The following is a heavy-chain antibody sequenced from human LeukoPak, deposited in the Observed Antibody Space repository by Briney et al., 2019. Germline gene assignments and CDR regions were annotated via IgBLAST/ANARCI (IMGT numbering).Heavy chain of an antibody. V-gene: IGHV5-51*01. D-gene: IGHD6-13*01. Sequence: GESLKISCKDSGYSFSNHWIGWVRQMPGKNLEWMGIIYVGGSDTRYSPSFQGQVTISADKSINTAYLQWSSLKASDTAMYYCARPRIAAAGYAFDIWGQGTMVTVSS. CDR2: IYVGGSDT. CDR3: ARPRIAAAGYAFDI. J-gene: IGHJ3*02. CDR1: GYSFSNHW.